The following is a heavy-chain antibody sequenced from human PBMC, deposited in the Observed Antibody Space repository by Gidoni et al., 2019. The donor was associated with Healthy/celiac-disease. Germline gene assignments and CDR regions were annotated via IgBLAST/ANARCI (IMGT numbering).Heavy chain of an antibody. V-gene: IGHV4-34*01. J-gene: IGHJ4*02. Sequence: QVQLQQWGAGLLKPSATLSLTCAVYGGSFSGYYWSWIRQPPGKGLEWIGEINHSGSTNYNPSLKSRVTISVDTSKNQFSLKLSSVTAADTAVYYCARGTTYYDRTVGYWGQGTLVTVSS. D-gene: IGHD3-22*01. CDR1: GGSFSGYY. CDR3: ARGTTYYDRTVGY. CDR2: INHSGST.